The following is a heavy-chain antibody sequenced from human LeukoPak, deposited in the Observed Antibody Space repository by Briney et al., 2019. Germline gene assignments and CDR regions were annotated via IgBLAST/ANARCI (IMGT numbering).Heavy chain of an antibody. CDR3: ATAPAAADSC. V-gene: IGHV3-7*01. Sequence: GSLRLSCAASGFTFSSFWMTWVRQAPGKGLEWVANIERDGSMKTYVDSVKGRFTIPRDNAKNSLYLQMSSLRAEDTAVYYCATAPAAADSCWGQGTLVAVSS. J-gene: IGHJ4*02. D-gene: IGHD6-13*01. CDR1: GFTFSSFW. CDR2: IERDGSMK.